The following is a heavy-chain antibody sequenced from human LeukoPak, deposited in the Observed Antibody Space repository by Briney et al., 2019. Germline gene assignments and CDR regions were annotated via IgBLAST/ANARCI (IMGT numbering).Heavy chain of an antibody. CDR1: GFTFRSYA. CDR2: ISGSGGST. Sequence: GGSLRLSCAASGFTFRSYAMSWVRQDPGKGLEWVSAISGSGGSTYYADSVKGRFTISRDNSKNTLYLQMNSLRAEDTAVYYCAKDDTVPMYYFDYWGQGTLVTVSS. D-gene: IGHD4-17*01. CDR3: AKDDTVPMYYFDY. V-gene: IGHV3-23*01. J-gene: IGHJ4*02.